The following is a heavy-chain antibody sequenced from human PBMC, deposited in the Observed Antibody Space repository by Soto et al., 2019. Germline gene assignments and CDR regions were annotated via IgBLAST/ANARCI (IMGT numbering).Heavy chain of an antibody. V-gene: IGHV3-23*01. CDR3: AKIPSRGYYYYYYMDV. D-gene: IGHD2-2*01. J-gene: IGHJ6*03. Sequence: GGSLRLSCAASGFTFSSYAMSWVRQAPGKGLEWVSAISGSGGSTYYADSVKGRFTISRDNSKNTLYLQMNSLRAEDTAVYYCAKIPSRGYYYYYYMDVWGKGTTVTVSS. CDR2: ISGSGGST. CDR1: GFTFSSYA.